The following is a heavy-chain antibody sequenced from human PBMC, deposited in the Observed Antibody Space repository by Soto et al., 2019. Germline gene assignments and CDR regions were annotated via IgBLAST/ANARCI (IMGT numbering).Heavy chain of an antibody. D-gene: IGHD2-15*01. CDR3: ARDRTSLYCSGGSCPFDY. CDR1: GFTFSSYG. Sequence: HPGGSLRLSCAASGFTFSSYGMHWVRQAPGKGLEWVAVIWYDGSNKYYADSVKGRFTISRDNSKNTLYLQMNSLRAEDTAVYYCARDRTSLYCSGGSCPFDYWGQGTLVTVSS. J-gene: IGHJ4*02. V-gene: IGHV3-33*01. CDR2: IWYDGSNK.